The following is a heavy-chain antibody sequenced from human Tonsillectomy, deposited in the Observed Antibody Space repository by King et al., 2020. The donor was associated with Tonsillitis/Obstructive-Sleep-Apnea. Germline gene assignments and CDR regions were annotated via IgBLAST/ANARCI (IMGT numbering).Heavy chain of an antibody. CDR1: GGSITSNW. CDR3: AGHCNGVACYRSFDR. CDR2: IVHDGTT. Sequence: QLQESGPGLVKPSGTLSLTCAVSGGSITSNWWSWVRQPPGKGLEWIGEIVHDGTTNYNPSLKSRVTISVDKSKNQFSLNLSPVTAADTAVYYCAGHCNGVACYRSFDRWGQGTLVTVSS. J-gene: IGHJ5*02. V-gene: IGHV4-4*02. D-gene: IGHD2-15*01.